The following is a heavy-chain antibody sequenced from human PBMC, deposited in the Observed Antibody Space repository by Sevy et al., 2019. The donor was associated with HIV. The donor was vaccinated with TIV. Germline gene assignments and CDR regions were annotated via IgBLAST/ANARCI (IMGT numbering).Heavy chain of an antibody. Sequence: SETLSLTCTVSGGSISSYYWSWIRQPPGKGLEWIGYIYYSGSTNYNPSLKSRVTISVDTSKNQFSLNLSSVTAADTAVYYCTKGDTAMVTWGQGTLVTVSS. J-gene: IGHJ4*02. D-gene: IGHD5-18*01. CDR2: IYYSGST. CDR3: TKGDTAMVT. CDR1: GGSISSYY. V-gene: IGHV4-59*01.